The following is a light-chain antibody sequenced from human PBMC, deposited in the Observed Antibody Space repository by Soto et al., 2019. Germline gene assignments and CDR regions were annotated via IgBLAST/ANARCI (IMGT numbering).Light chain of an antibody. CDR3: QQYYSLPPA. Sequence: DIQMTQSPSSLSASVGDRVTITCRASQSITISLNWYQQKPGKAPKLLIYTASNLHSRVPSRFSGSGSGTDFTLTISCLQSEDFATYYCQQYYSLPPAFGQGTKVEIK. V-gene: IGKV1-39*01. J-gene: IGKJ1*01. CDR2: TAS. CDR1: QSITIS.